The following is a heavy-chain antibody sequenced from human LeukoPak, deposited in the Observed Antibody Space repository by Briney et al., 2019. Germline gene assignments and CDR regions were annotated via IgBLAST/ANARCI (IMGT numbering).Heavy chain of an antibody. J-gene: IGHJ3*02. D-gene: IGHD6-13*01. CDR1: GYMFTSNA. Sequence: ASVKVSCKVSGYMFTSNALSWVRQAPGQGLEWMGRIGPYSGHTNYALRLQGRVTMTTDTSTSTAYMELRSLTSDDTAVYYCARVTAAEAVDIWGQGTMVTVSS. CDR3: ARVTAAEAVDI. CDR2: IGPYSGHT. V-gene: IGHV1-18*01.